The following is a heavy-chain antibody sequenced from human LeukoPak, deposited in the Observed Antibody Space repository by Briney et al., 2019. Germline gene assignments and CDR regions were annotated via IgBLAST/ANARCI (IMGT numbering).Heavy chain of an antibody. V-gene: IGHV1-2*02. J-gene: IGHJ4*02. Sequence: GASVKVSCEAPGYTFTSHGISWVRQAPGQGLEWMGWINPNSGGTNYAQRFQGRVTMPRDTSISTAYMELSRLRSDDTAVYYCARSTIDAYYFDYWGQGTLVTVSS. D-gene: IGHD2-15*01. CDR1: GYTFTSHG. CDR3: ARSTIDAYYFDY. CDR2: INPNSGGT.